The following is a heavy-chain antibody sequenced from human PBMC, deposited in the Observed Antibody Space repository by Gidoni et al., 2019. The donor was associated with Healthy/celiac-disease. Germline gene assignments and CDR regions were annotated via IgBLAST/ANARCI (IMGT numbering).Heavy chain of an antibody. CDR1: GFTFSSYG. Sequence: VQLVESGGGVVQPGRSLRLSCAASGFTFSSYGMHWVRQAPGTGLEWVAVISYDGSNKYYADSVKGRFTISRDNSKNTLYLQMNSLRAEDTAVYYCAKGSPYYDFWSGYLNWGQGTLVTVSS. CDR2: ISYDGSNK. CDR3: AKGSPYYDFWSGYLN. J-gene: IGHJ4*02. V-gene: IGHV3-30*18. D-gene: IGHD3-3*01.